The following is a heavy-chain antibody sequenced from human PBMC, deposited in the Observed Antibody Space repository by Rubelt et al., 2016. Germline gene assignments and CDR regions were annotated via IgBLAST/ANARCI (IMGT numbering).Heavy chain of an antibody. V-gene: IGHV1-18*01. CDR3: ARDLPPFRRYNWNFPLDY. CDR2: ISAYNGNP. D-gene: IGHD1-7*01. Sequence: QVQLVQSGAEVKKPGASVKVSCKASGYTFTSYGISWVRQAPGQGLEWMGWISAYNGNPNYAQKVQGSVTMTTATSTRTAYMGLRSLRSDDTAVYYCARDLPPFRRYNWNFPLDYWGQGTLVTVSS. J-gene: IGHJ4*02. CDR1: GYTFTSYG.